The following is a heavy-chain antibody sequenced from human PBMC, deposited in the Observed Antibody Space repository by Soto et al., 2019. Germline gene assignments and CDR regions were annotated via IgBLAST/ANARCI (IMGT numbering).Heavy chain of an antibody. Sequence: SGPTLVNPTQTLTLTCTFSGFSLSTSGMCVSWIGQPPGKALEWLALIDWDDDKYYSTSLKTRLTISKDTSKNQVVLTMTNMDPVDTATYYCARMYQYSSSGDIANWFDPWGQGTLVTVSS. V-gene: IGHV2-70*01. CDR3: ARMYQYSSSGDIANWFDP. CDR2: IDWDDDK. CDR1: GFSLSTSGMC. D-gene: IGHD6-13*01. J-gene: IGHJ5*02.